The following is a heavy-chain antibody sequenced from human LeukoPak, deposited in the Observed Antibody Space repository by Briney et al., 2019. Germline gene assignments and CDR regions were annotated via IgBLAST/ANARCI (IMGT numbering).Heavy chain of an antibody. Sequence: SETLSLTCTVSGGSISGSIYYWGWIRQPPGKGLEWIGSIYYSGSTYYNPSLNSRVTISVDTSKNQFSLKLSSVTAADTAAYFCARCPNYYDSSGWHYSGSDYWGQGTLVTVSS. CDR3: ARCPNYYDSSGWHYSGSDY. CDR2: IYYSGST. J-gene: IGHJ4*02. V-gene: IGHV4-39*01. D-gene: IGHD3-22*01. CDR1: GGSISGSIYY.